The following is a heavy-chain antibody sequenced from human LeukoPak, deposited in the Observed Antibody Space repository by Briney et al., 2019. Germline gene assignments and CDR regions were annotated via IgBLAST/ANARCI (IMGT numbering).Heavy chain of an antibody. V-gene: IGHV4-59*01. CDR2: MFKSGST. CDR1: GGSISSFY. Sequence: PPETLSLTCSVSGGSISSFYWNWIRQPPGKGLEWIGYMFKSGSTNYNPSLKSRLTISVDTSKNHLSLRLSSVTAADTAVYYCARGNYDDSYAYGGDFDSWGQGTLVTVSS. J-gene: IGHJ4*02. CDR3: ARGNYDDSYAYGGDFDS. D-gene: IGHD3-16*01.